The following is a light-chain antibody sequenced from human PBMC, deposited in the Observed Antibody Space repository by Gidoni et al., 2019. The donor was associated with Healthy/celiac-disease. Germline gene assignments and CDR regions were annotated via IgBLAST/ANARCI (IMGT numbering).Light chain of an antibody. V-gene: IGKV1-8*01. CDR1: QGISSY. CDR2: AAS. CDR3: QQYYSYPPT. J-gene: IGKJ4*01. Sequence: AIRMTQSPSSFSASTGDRVTITCRASQGISSYLAWYQQKPGKAPKLLIYAASTLQSGVPSRFSGSGSGTYFTLTISCLQSEDFATYYCQQYYSYPPTFXGXTKVEIK.